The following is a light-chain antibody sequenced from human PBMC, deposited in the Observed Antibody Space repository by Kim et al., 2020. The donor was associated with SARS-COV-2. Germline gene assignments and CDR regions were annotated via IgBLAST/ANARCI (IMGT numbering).Light chain of an antibody. CDR3: LQHNTYPIT. CDR2: GAS. V-gene: IGKV1-17*01. Sequence: ASVGDRVTITCRASQDIRNDLGWYQQNPGRAPKRRIYGASSLQSGVPSRFSCSGSGTEFTLTISSVQPEDFATYFCLQHNTYPITFGQGTRLEIK. CDR1: QDIRND. J-gene: IGKJ5*01.